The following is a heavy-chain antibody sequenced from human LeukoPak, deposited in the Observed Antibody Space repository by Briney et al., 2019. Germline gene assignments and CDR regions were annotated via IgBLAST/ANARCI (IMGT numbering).Heavy chain of an antibody. Sequence: GRSLRLSCAASGFTFDDYAMHWVRQAPGKGLEWVSGISWNSGSIGYADSVKGRFTISRDNAKNSLHLQLNSLRAEDMALYYCAKGGYSSSSGWFDPWGQGTLVTVST. CDR2: ISWNSGSI. CDR1: GFTFDDYA. J-gene: IGHJ5*02. D-gene: IGHD6-6*01. CDR3: AKGGYSSSSGWFDP. V-gene: IGHV3-9*03.